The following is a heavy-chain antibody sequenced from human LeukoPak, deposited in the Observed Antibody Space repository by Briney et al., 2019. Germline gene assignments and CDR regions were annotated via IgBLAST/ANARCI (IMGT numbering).Heavy chain of an antibody. J-gene: IGHJ3*02. D-gene: IGHD1-1*01. Sequence: PGRSLRLSCRASRFSFSDYDMHWVRQAPGKGLEWVAVISYDGSRKYYGDSVKGRFTISRDNSESTLFLQMNSLRTDDTSVYFCAKYAYNWNAPDGFDMWGQGTMVIVSS. CDR1: RFSFSDYD. CDR3: AKYAYNWNAPDGFDM. CDR2: ISYDGSRK. V-gene: IGHV3-30*18.